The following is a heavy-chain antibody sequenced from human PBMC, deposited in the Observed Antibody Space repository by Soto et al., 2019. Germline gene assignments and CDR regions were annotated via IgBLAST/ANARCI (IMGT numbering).Heavy chain of an antibody. CDR1: GFSLSTSGVG. CDR3: AHKGGRGAAMDV. Sequence: QITLKESGPTLLKPTQTLTLTCSFSGFSLSTSGVGVVWIRQPPGKALEWLTLIYWDDDKRYSPSLKSRLTITKDTSNNQVVLTMTNMDPVDTGTYYCAHKGGRGAAMDVWGPGTTVTVSS. CDR2: IYWDDDK. V-gene: IGHV2-5*02. J-gene: IGHJ6*02. D-gene: IGHD2-15*01.